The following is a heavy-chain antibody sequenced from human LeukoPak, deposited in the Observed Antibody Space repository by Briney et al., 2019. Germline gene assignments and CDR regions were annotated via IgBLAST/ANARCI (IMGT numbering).Heavy chain of an antibody. J-gene: IGHJ4*02. CDR2: IWYDGSNK. D-gene: IGHD3-3*01. Sequence: GGSLRLSCAASGFTFSSYGMHWVRQAPGKGLEWVAVIWYDGSNKYYADSVKGRFTISRDNSKNTLYLQMNSLRAEDTAVYYCARGGPDNYDFWSGYFYYFDYWGQGTLVTVSS. V-gene: IGHV3-33*01. CDR3: ARGGPDNYDFWSGYFYYFDY. CDR1: GFTFSSYG.